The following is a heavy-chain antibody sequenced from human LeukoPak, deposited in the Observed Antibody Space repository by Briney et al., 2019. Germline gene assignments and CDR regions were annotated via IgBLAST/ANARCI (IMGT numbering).Heavy chain of an antibody. V-gene: IGHV4-39*01. Sequence: PSETLSLTCTVSGDSLNTKNYYWGWIRHPPGKGLEWIGSSYYSGTTYYNPSLKRRVTLSIDTSKNQFSLSLSSVTAADTAVYHCARHSYGTFDYWGQGTLVTVSS. D-gene: IGHD5-18*01. CDR3: ARHSYGTFDY. CDR2: SYYSGTT. J-gene: IGHJ4*02. CDR1: GDSLNTKNYY.